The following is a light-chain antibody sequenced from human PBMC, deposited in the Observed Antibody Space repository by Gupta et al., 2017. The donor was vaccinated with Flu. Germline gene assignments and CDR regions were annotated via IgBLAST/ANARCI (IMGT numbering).Light chain of an antibody. CDR3: HQYGGSPYI. V-gene: IGKV3-20*01. Sequence: DIVLTQSPGTLSLSPGERATISCRASQSISSNYVAWYQQKAGQAPRLLIYGASNRATGIPDRFSGTGSGTDFTLTISKLEPEDFVVYYCHQYGGSPYIFGQGTKLDIK. CDR2: GAS. CDR1: QSISSNY. J-gene: IGKJ2*01.